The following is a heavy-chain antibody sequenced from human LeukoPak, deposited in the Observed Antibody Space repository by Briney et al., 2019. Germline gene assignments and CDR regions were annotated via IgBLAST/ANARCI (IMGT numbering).Heavy chain of an antibody. CDR2: ISAYNGNT. V-gene: IGHV1-18*01. D-gene: IGHD5-18*01. CDR3: AGGTWIQLWLPFDY. CDR1: GYTFTSYG. Sequence: ASVKVSCKASGYTFTSYGISWVRQAPGQGLEWMGWISAYNGNTNYAQKFQGRVTMTTDTSTSTAYMELRSLRSDDTAVYYCAGGTWIQLWLPFDYWGQGTLVTVSS. J-gene: IGHJ4*02.